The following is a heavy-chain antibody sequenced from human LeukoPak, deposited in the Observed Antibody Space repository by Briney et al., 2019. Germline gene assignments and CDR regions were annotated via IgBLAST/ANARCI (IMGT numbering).Heavy chain of an antibody. J-gene: IGHJ4*02. CDR3: ARGAQHDYVWGSYRSFDY. CDR1: GGTFSSYA. V-gene: IGHV1-69*13. Sequence: SVKVSCKASGGTFSSYAISWVRQAPGQGLEWVGGIIPIFGTANYAQKFQGRVTITADESTSTAYMELSSLRSEDTAVYYCARGAQHDYVWGSYRSFDYWGQGTLVTVSS. D-gene: IGHD3-16*02. CDR2: IIPIFGTA.